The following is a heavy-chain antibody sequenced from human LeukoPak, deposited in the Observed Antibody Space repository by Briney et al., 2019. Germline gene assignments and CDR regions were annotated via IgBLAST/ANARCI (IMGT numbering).Heavy chain of an antibody. J-gene: IGHJ4*02. CDR3: ARGNIVATILGGLHGTTAFDF. D-gene: IGHD5-12*01. CDR2: MIQSGSS. Sequence: PSETLSLTCGVSGGAFSDYYWSWIRQAPGKGLEWIGEMIQSGSSNYNSSLRSRVTISGDTSRNQFSLKLNSLTAADTAVYYCARGNIVATILGGLHGTTAFDFWGQGILVTVSS. CDR1: GGAFSDYY. V-gene: IGHV4-34*01.